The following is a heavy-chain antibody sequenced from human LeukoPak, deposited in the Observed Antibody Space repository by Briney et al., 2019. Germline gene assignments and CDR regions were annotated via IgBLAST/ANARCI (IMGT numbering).Heavy chain of an antibody. Sequence: SETLSLTCTVSGGSISSYYWSWIRQPAGKGLEWIGRIYTSGSTNYNPSLESRVTMSVDTSKNQFSLQLSSVTAADTAVYYCARGKSGYSGLYYFDYWGQGTLVTVSS. J-gene: IGHJ4*02. CDR3: ARGKSGYSGLYYFDY. V-gene: IGHV4-4*07. CDR1: GGSISSYY. CDR2: IYTSGST. D-gene: IGHD5-12*01.